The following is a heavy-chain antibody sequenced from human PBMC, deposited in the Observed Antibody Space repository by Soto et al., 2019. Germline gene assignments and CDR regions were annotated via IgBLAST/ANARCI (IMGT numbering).Heavy chain of an antibody. D-gene: IGHD6-6*01. V-gene: IGHV4-39*01. CDR1: GGSLRSSSYY. J-gene: IGHJ4*02. CDR3: ARHIISSSQYFDY. Sequence: SGTPSPTCTVSGGSLRSSSYYWGWVRHPPGKGLEWIGSIYYSGSTYYNPSLKSRVTISVDTSKNQFSLKLSSVTAADTAVYYCARHIISSSQYFDYWGQGTLVTVSS. CDR2: IYYSGST.